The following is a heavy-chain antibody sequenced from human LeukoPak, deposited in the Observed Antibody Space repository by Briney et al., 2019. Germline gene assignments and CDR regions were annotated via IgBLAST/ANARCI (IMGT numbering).Heavy chain of an antibody. V-gene: IGHV1-2*02. Sequence: ASVKVSCKASGYTFTGYYMHWVRQAPGQGLEWMGWINPNSGGTNYAQKFQGRVTMTRDTSISTAYLELSRLRSEDTAVYYRARGVPYYYDSIGYYYFDYWGQGTLVSVSS. CDR3: ARGVPYYYDSIGYYYFDY. CDR2: INPNSGGT. D-gene: IGHD3-22*01. J-gene: IGHJ4*02. CDR1: GYTFTGYY.